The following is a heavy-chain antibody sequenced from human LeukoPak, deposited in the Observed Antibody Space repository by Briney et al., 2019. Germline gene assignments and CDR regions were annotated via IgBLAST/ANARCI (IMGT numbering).Heavy chain of an antibody. CDR3: AREWPWLIAPPYYFDY. CDR1: GGSISSYY. D-gene: IGHD3-16*01. J-gene: IGHJ4*02. Sequence: PSETLSLTCTVSGGSISSYYWSWIRQPAGKGLEWIGRIYTSGSTNYNPSLKSRVTMSVDTSKNLFSLKLSSVTAADTAVYYCAREWPWLIAPPYYFDYWGQGTLVTVSS. V-gene: IGHV4-4*07. CDR2: IYTSGST.